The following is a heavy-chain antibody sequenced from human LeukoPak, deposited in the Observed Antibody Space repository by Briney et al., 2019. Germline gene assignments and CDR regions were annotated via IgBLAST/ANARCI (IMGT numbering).Heavy chain of an antibody. CDR1: GGSINSGDYY. Sequence: ASETLSLTCTVSGGSINSGDYYWSWIRQPPGKGLEWIGYIYHSGSTYYNPSLKSRVTISVDRSKNQFSLKLSSVTAADTAVYYCARASAPEDAFDIWGQGTMVTVSS. CDR2: IYHSGST. CDR3: ARASAPEDAFDI. J-gene: IGHJ3*02. V-gene: IGHV4-30-2*01. D-gene: IGHD1-14*01.